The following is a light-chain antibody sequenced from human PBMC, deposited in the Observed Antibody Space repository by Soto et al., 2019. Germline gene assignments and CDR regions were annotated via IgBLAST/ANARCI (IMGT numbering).Light chain of an antibody. CDR3: QHLNGYPIT. Sequence: EIVLTQSPASLSVSPGERATLSCRASQSVRSKVAWYQQKPGQAPSLVIYGASTRATGIPDRFTGSGSGTDFTLSVSRLEPEDFATYYCQHLNGYPITFGQGTRLEI. V-gene: IGKV3D-15*01. J-gene: IGKJ5*01. CDR1: QSVRSK. CDR2: GAS.